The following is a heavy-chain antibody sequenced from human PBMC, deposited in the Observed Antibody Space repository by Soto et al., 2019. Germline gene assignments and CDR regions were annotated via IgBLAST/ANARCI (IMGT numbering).Heavy chain of an antibody. V-gene: IGHV3-30*18. CDR2: ISYDGNVK. CDR3: AKDLKVSGGFHGSLNYYYGMDV. CDR1: GFSFSNHG. D-gene: IGHD3-10*01. Sequence: PGGSLRLSCAASGFSFSNHGMQWVRQAPGKGLEWVAVISYDGNVKYYTDSVKGRFTISRDNSQSTLFLQMDSLRPEDAAVHYCAKDLKVSGGFHGSLNYYYGMDVWGQGTTVTVS. J-gene: IGHJ6*02.